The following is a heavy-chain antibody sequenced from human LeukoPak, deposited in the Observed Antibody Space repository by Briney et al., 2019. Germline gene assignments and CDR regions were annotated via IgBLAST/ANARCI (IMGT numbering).Heavy chain of an antibody. CDR2: FYGSGTT. CDR3: ATDRTGYFFDD. J-gene: IGHJ4*02. Sequence: PSQTLSLTCTVSGASISSDAYYWGWIRQHPGQGLEWIGYFYGSGTTYYNPSLKSRVTISLDTSKNQFSLNLSSVTAADTAVYFCATDRTGYFFDDWGQGTLVTVSS. CDR1: GASISSDAYY. V-gene: IGHV4-31*03.